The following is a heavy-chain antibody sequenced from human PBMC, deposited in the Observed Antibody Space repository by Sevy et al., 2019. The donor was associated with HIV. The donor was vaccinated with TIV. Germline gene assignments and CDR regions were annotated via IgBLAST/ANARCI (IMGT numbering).Heavy chain of an antibody. CDR2: MYSTGST. D-gene: IGHD6-19*01. CDR1: GGSISTSSYY. CDR3: AAPRASGWYEGTGGYFDL. J-gene: IGHJ2*01. V-gene: IGHV4-39*01. Sequence: SETLSLTCTVSGGSISTSSYYWGWIRQPPGKALEWIGSMYSTGSTSYNPSLKSRVTIFVDTSKNQFSLKLTSAIATETAVYSGAAPRASGWYEGTGGYFDLWGRGTLVTVSS.